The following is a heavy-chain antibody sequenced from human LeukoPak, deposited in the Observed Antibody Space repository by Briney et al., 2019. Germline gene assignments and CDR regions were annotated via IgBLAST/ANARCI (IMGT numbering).Heavy chain of an antibody. CDR2: ISGSGGGT. J-gene: IGHJ4*02. D-gene: IGHD3-22*01. CDR1: GLTFSRYA. CDR3: AKDYYDSSGYPFFDY. Sequence: GGSLRLSCAASGLTFSRYAMSWVRQVPGKGLEWVSTISGSGGGTYNADSVKGRFTISRDNSQNTLYLQMNSLRAEDTAVYFCAKDYYDSSGYPFFDYWGQGTLVTVPS. V-gene: IGHV3-23*01.